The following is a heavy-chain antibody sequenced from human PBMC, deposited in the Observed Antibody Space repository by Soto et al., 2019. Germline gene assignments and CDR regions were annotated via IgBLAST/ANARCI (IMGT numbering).Heavy chain of an antibody. CDR2: IVVGSDNT. CDR3: AAGRTGGSYYGMDV. CDR1: GFTFTDSA. Sequence: QMQLVQSGPEVKKPGTSVQVSCKVSGFTFTDSAVQWVRQARGQGLEWIGWIVVGSDNTNYAQKLQERVTITRDMSTSTAYMELSSLRSEDTAVYYCAAGRTGGSYYGMDVWGQGTTVTVSS. J-gene: IGHJ6*02. D-gene: IGHD2-8*02. V-gene: IGHV1-58*01.